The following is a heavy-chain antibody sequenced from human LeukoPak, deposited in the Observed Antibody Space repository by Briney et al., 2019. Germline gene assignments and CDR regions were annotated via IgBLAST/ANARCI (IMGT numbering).Heavy chain of an antibody. Sequence: SETLSLTCTVSGGSVSSGTDYWSWIRQPAGKELEWIGRISSSGSTNYNPSLKSRVTISVDTSKNQFSLRLSSVTAADTAVYFCARERGYYGPEYYYGMDVWGQGTTVTVSS. V-gene: IGHV4-61*02. CDR3: ARERGYYGPEYYYGMDV. CDR2: ISSSGST. CDR1: GGSVSSGTDY. J-gene: IGHJ6*02. D-gene: IGHD3-3*01.